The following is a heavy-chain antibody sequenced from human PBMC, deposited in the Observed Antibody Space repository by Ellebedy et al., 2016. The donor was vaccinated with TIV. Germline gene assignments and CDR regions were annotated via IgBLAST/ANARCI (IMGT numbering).Heavy chain of an antibody. D-gene: IGHD6-19*01. CDR1: GGSISSYY. Sequence: ESLKISCTVSGGSISSYYWSWIRQPPGKGLEWIGYMYYSGSIKYNPSLKSRVTISVDTSKNQFSLKVSSVTTADTAVYFCAGIPVTGDGSYYFDSWGQGTLVTVSS. CDR2: MYYSGSI. CDR3: AGIPVTGDGSYYFDS. J-gene: IGHJ4*02. V-gene: IGHV4-59*01.